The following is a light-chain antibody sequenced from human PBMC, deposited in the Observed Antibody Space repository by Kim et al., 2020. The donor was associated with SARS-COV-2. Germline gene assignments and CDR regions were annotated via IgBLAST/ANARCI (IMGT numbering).Light chain of an antibody. CDR3: QQYGRSIT. CDR1: QSVSNSY. CDR2: GAS. V-gene: IGKV3-20*01. J-gene: IGKJ4*01. Sequence: SVSPGERATLSCRASQSVSNSYLAWYQHKPGQAPRLVIYGASSRATGIPDRFSGSGSGTDFTLTISRLEPEDSAVYYCQQYGRSITFGGGTKVEI.